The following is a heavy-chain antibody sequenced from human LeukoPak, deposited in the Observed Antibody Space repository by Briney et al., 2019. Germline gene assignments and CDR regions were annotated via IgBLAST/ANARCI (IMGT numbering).Heavy chain of an antibody. D-gene: IGHD2-15*01. J-gene: IGHJ6*03. CDR1: GGSISSSSYY. CDR3: AREGNTNAGGYCSGGSCPHWYYYMDV. V-gene: IGHV4-39*07. Sequence: SETLSLTCTVSGGSISSSSYYWGWIRQPPGKGLEWIGSIYYSGSTYYNPSLKSRVTISVDTSKNQFSLKLSSVTAADTAVYYCAREGNTNAGGYCSGGSCPHWYYYMDVWGKGTTVTISS. CDR2: IYYSGST.